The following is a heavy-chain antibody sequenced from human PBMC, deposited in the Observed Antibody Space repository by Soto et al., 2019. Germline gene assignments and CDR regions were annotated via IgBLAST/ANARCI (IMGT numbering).Heavy chain of an antibody. J-gene: IGHJ6*02. Sequence: GGSLRLSCAASGFTFRDHAMHWVRQAPGKGREWLAIIWNDGSNKFYAGSVQGRFTISRDNSKNTVYLQRNTLSAEDTAVYYCARALFPDVDIYAMDVWGQGTTVTVSS. CDR1: GFTFRDHA. D-gene: IGHD5-12*01. CDR2: IWNDGSNK. CDR3: ARALFPDVDIYAMDV. V-gene: IGHV3-33*01.